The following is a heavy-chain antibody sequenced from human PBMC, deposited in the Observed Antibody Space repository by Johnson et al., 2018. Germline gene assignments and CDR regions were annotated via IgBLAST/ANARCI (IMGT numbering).Heavy chain of an antibody. CDR3: ARGMPAARDAFDL. D-gene: IGHD2-2*01. J-gene: IGHJ3*01. V-gene: IGHV4-59*01. Sequence: QVQLQESGPGLVKPSETLSLTCTVSGGSISNYYWSWIRQPPGKGLEWIGYIYFSGSTDYSPSLKSRVTVSVDTSKNQFSLKLSSVTAADTAVYYCARGMPAARDAFDLWGQGTKVTGSS. CDR2: IYFSGST. CDR1: GGSISNYY.